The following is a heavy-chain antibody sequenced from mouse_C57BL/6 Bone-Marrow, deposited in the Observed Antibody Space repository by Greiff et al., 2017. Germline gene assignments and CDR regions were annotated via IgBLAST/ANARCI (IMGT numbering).Heavy chain of an antibody. Sequence: VQLQQPGAELVRPGTSVKLSCKASGYTFTSYWMHWVKQRPGQGLEWIGVIDPSDSYTNSNQKFKGKATLTVDTSSSTAYMQLSSLTSEDSAVYYCARKALRRVSSYAMDYWGQGTSGTVSS. CDR3: ARKALRRVSSYAMDY. D-gene: IGHD1-1*01. CDR1: GYTFTSYW. V-gene: IGHV1-59*01. CDR2: IDPSDSYT. J-gene: IGHJ4*01.